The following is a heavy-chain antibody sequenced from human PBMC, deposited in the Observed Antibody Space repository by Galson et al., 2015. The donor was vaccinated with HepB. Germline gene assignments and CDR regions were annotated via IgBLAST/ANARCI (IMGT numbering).Heavy chain of an antibody. CDR2: IWYDGSNK. CDR3: ARDFGVEAQGRDYYYMDV. J-gene: IGHJ6*03. CDR1: GFTFSSYG. V-gene: IGHV3-33*01. D-gene: IGHD3-3*01. Sequence: SLRLSCAASGFTFSSYGMHWVRQAPGKGLEWVAVIWYDGSNKYYADSVKGRFTISRDNSKNTLYLQMNSLRAEDTAVYYCARDFGVEAQGRDYYYMDVWGKGTTVTVSS.